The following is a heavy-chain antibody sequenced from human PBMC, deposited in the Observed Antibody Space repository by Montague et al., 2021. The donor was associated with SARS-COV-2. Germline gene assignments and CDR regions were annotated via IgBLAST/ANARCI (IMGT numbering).Heavy chain of an antibody. V-gene: IGHV4-59*01. D-gene: IGHD4-17*01. CDR1: GGYINYYY. Sequence: SETLSLTCTVSGGYINYYYWTWIRQPPGKELEWIGYIHYNGTTNYNPSLKSRVIISKDMSRTHFFLRLSSVTAADTAVYYCARDSHYGRFDLWGQGTLVTVSS. CDR2: IHYNGTT. CDR3: ARDSHYGRFDL. J-gene: IGHJ3*01.